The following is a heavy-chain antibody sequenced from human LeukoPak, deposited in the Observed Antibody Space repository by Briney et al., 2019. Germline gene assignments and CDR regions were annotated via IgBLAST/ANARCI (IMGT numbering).Heavy chain of an antibody. CDR1: GGSISSSSYY. Sequence: PSETLSLTCTVSGGSISSSSYYWGWIRQPPGKGLEWIGNVYYSGSTYYNPSLKSRVTISVDTSKNQFSLKLSSVTAADTAVYYCARLLYGSGSYSNIFDSWGQGALVTVSS. CDR3: ARLLYGSGSYSNIFDS. V-gene: IGHV4-39*01. D-gene: IGHD3-10*01. J-gene: IGHJ4*02. CDR2: VYYSGST.